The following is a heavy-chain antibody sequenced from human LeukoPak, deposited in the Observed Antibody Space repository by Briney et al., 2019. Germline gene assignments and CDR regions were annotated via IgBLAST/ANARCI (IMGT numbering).Heavy chain of an antibody. CDR1: GGSISSGGYS. V-gene: IGHV4-30-2*01. CDR3: ARDTEGWFDP. J-gene: IGHJ5*02. Sequence: SQTLSLTCAVSGGSISSGGYSWSWIRQPPGKGLEWIGYIYQSGSTYYNPSLKSRVTISVDRSKNQFSLKLSSVTAADTAVYYCARDTEGWFDPWGQGTLVTVSS. CDR2: IYQSGST.